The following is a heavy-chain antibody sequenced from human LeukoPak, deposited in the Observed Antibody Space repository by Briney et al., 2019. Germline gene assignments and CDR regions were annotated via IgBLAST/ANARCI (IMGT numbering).Heavy chain of an antibody. CDR1: GYTFTSYG. J-gene: IGHJ4*02. D-gene: IGHD3-22*01. CDR3: ARRYYYDSSGSNFDY. CDR2: INTNTGNP. Sequence: ASVKVSCKASGYTFTSYGISWVRQAPGQGLEWMGWINTNTGNPTYAQGFTGRFVFSLDTSVSTAYLQISSLKAEDTAVYYCARRYYYDSSGSNFDYWGQGTLVTASS. V-gene: IGHV7-4-1*02.